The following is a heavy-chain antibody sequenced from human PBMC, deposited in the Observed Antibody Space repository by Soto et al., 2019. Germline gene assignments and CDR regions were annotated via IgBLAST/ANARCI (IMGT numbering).Heavy chain of an antibody. J-gene: IGHJ6*03. CDR3: ARGGGATFTHYYYYMDV. Sequence: QVQLVQSGAEVKKPGASVKVSCEASGYTFSTYEMHWVRQAPGQRPEWMGWINGGNGKSKYSETLQGRVTFTRDTSASTAYMELTSLRSEDKAVYYCARGGGATFTHYYYYMDVWGTGTTVTVSS. CDR1: GYTFSTYE. V-gene: IGHV1-3*01. CDR2: INGGNGKS. D-gene: IGHD1-26*01.